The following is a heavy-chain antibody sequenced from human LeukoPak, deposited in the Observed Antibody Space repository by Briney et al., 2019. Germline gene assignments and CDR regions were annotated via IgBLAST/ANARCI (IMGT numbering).Heavy chain of an antibody. J-gene: IGHJ5*02. D-gene: IGHD5-18*01. Sequence: GGSLRVSCAATGFTFSSYAMSWVRQAQAKGLQWVSAISGSGGSTYYADSVKGRFTISRDNSKNTLYLQMNSLRAEDTAVYYCAKIRGYRQGWFDPWGQGTLVTVSS. CDR3: AKIRGYRQGWFDP. CDR2: ISGSGGST. V-gene: IGHV3-23*01. CDR1: GFTFSSYA.